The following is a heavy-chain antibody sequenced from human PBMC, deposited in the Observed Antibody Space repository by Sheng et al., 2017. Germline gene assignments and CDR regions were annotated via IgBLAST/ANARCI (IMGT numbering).Heavy chain of an antibody. D-gene: IGHD3-10*01. CDR2: IYHMGRT. CDR3: AFSAPSQDYFDY. V-gene: IGHV4-59*01. Sequence: QVQLQESGPGLVKPSETLSLTCSVSGGPISNYYWSWIRQPPGKGLEWIGYIYHMGRTIYNPSLKSRVTISVDTSKNQFSLKVTSVTAADTAVYYXAFSAPSQDYFDYWGQGSWSPSPQ. CDR1: GGPISNYY. J-gene: IGHJ4*02.